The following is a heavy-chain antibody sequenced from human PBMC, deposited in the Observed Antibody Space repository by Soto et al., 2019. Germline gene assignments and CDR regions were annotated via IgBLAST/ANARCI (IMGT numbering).Heavy chain of an antibody. Sequence: TLSLTCTVSGGSISSSSYYWGWIRQPPGKGLEWIGSIYYSGSTYYNPSLKSRVTISVDTSKNQFSLKLSSVTAADTAVYYCATFGTEYSSSSGDYWGQGTLVTVSS. CDR1: GGSISSSSYY. CDR3: ATFGTEYSSSSGDY. V-gene: IGHV4-39*01. D-gene: IGHD6-6*01. CDR2: IYYSGST. J-gene: IGHJ4*02.